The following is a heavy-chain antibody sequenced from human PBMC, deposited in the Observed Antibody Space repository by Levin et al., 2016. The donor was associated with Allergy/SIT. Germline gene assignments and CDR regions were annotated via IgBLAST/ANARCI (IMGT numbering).Heavy chain of an antibody. Sequence: SETLSLTCTVSGGSISSGGYYWSWIRQHPGKGLEWIGYIYYSGSTYYNPSLKSRVTISVDTSKNQFSLKLSSVTAADTAMYYCARHLGYCSSISCYPSFDTWGQGSLVTVSS. CDR1: GGSISSGGYY. CDR3: ARHLGYCSSISCYPSFDT. D-gene: IGHD2-2*01. CDR2: IYYSGST. V-gene: IGHV4-31*03. J-gene: IGHJ5*02.